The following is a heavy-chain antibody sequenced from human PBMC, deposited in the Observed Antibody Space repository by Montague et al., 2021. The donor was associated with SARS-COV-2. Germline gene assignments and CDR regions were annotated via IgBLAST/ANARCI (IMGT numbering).Heavy chain of an antibody. CDR3: ARQRRGGLVSTPRFFDY. V-gene: IGHV4-39*01. Sequence: SETLSLTCTVSGGSISSSSYYWGWIRQPPGKGLEWIGSIYYSGSTYYXXXLKSLATISVDTSKNQFSLKLSSVTAADTAVYYCARQRRGGLVSTPRFFDYWGQGTLVTVSS. D-gene: IGHD6-19*01. CDR2: IYYSGST. J-gene: IGHJ4*02. CDR1: GGSISSSSYY.